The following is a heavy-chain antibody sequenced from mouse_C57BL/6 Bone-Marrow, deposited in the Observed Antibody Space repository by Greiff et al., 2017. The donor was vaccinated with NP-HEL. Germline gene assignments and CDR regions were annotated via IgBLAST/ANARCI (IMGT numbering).Heavy chain of an antibody. Sequence: VQGVESGAELVRPGASVTLSCKASGYTFTDYEMHWVKQTPVHGLEWIGAIDPETGGTAYNQKFKGKAILTADKSSSTAYMELRSLTSEDSAVYYCTTGGDEVLFAYWGQGTLVTVSA. V-gene: IGHV1-15*01. J-gene: IGHJ3*01. D-gene: IGHD3-3*01. CDR1: GYTFTDYE. CDR3: TTGGDEVLFAY. CDR2: IDPETGGT.